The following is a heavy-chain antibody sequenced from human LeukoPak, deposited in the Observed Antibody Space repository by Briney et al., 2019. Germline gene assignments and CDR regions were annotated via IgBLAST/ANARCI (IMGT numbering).Heavy chain of an antibody. V-gene: IGHV3-23*01. CDR1: GFTFSSYA. Sequence: GGSLRLSCAASGFTFSSYAMSWVRQAPGKGLEWVSAISGSGGSTYYADSVKGRFTISRDNSKNTLYLRMNSLRAEDTAVYYCAKGWSQLLISWFDPWGQGTLVTVSS. CDR2: ISGSGGST. J-gene: IGHJ5*02. D-gene: IGHD2-2*01. CDR3: AKGWSQLLISWFDP.